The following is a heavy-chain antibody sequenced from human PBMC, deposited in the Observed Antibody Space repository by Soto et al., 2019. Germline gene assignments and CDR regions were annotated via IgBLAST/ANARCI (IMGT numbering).Heavy chain of an antibody. D-gene: IGHD3-16*01. CDR3: ARDPWAADY. Sequence: HPGGSLRLSCAASGFTVSTKYMSWVRQAPGKGLEWVSVIYSGGSTFYADSVRGRFTISRDNSKNTVNLQMNSLRAEDTAVYYCARDPWAADYWGQGTLVTVXS. CDR1: GFTVSTKY. V-gene: IGHV3-66*01. CDR2: IYSGGST. J-gene: IGHJ4*02.